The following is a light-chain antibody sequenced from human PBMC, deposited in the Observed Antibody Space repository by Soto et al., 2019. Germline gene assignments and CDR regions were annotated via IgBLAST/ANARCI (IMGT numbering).Light chain of an antibody. Sequence: DLQMTQSPSILSASVGDRVTITCRASQDVRSWLAWYQQKPGKAPKLLIYFVSKLESGVSSRFSGSGSGTEYTLTISSLQPDDFATYYCQQYNSHSLYSFGQGTKLEIK. CDR3: QQYNSHSLYS. J-gene: IGKJ2*03. CDR1: QDVRSW. CDR2: FVS. V-gene: IGKV1-5*01.